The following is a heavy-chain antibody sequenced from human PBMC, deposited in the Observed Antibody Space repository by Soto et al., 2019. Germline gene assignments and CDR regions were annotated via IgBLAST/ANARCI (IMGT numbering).Heavy chain of an antibody. CDR2: MNPGSGDT. V-gene: IGHV1-8*01. Sequence: GASVKVSCKASGYSFTNNDVSWVRQATGQGLEWMGWMNPGSGDTGYAQKFQGRVTMTRDISIATAYMELSSLRSDDTAIYYCARMETFGSLNWFDPWGRGTLVLVSS. CDR3: ARMETFGSLNWFDP. CDR1: GYSFTNND. D-gene: IGHD3-16*01. J-gene: IGHJ5*02.